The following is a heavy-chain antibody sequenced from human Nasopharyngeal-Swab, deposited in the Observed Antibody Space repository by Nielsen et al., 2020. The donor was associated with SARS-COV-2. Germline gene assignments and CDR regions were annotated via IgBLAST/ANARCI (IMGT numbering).Heavy chain of an antibody. D-gene: IGHD3-22*01. CDR2: ISSSGSTI. Sequence: SLKISCAASGFTFSDYYMSWIRQAPGKGLEWVSYISSSGSTIYYADSVKGRFTISRDNAKNSLYLQMNSLRAEDTAVYYCARIGDQDYYDSSGYYLSAFDIWGQGTMVTVSS. J-gene: IGHJ3*02. V-gene: IGHV3-11*01. CDR3: ARIGDQDYYDSSGYYLSAFDI. CDR1: GFTFSDYY.